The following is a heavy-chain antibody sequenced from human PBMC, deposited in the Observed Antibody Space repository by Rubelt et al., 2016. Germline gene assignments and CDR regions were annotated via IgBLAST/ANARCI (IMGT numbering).Heavy chain of an antibody. CDR1: EYLFTGYT. CDR2: INAGNGDT. D-gene: IGHD3-22*01. CDR3: ASSDDTSGYYYCY. Sequence: QVQLVQSGAEVKKPGASVKVSCKTSEYLFTGYTLHWVRQAPGQRLEWMGWINAGNGDTKYSERFQDRLTLTRNTSASTTYLELSNLRSEDTAVYYCASSDDTSGYYYCYWGQGTLVTVSS. V-gene: IGHV1-3*01. J-gene: IGHJ4*02.